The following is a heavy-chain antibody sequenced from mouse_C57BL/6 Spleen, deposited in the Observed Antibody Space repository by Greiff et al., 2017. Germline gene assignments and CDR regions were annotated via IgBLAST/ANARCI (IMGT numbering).Heavy chain of an antibody. D-gene: IGHD2-4*01. CDR1: GYSITSGYY. CDR2: ICYDGSN. Sequence: EVQVVESGPGLVKPSQSLSLTCSVTGYSITSGYYWNWIRQFPGNKLEWMGYICYDGSNNYNPSLKNRISITRDTSKNQFFLKFNSVTTEDTATYYCARGKDYDDYFDYWGQGTTLTVSS. V-gene: IGHV3-6*01. CDR3: ARGKDYDDYFDY. J-gene: IGHJ2*01.